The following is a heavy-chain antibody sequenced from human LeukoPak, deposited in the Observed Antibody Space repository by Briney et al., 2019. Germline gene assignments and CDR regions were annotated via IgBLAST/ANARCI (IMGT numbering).Heavy chain of an antibody. CDR1: GGSFSGYY. CDR2: INHSGST. CDR3: ARLRLGGASGDWFDP. D-gene: IGHD3-10*01. J-gene: IGHJ5*02. V-gene: IGHV4-34*01. Sequence: SETLSLTCAVYGGSFSGYYWSWIRQPPGKGLEWIGEINHSGSTNYNPSLKSRVTISVDTSKNQFSLKLSSVTAADTAVYYCARLRLGGASGDWFDPWGQGTLVTVSS.